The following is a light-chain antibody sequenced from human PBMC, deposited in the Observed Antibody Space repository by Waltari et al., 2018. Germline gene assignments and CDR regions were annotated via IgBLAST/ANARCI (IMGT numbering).Light chain of an antibody. J-gene: IGKJ3*01. V-gene: IGKV3-11*01. CDR2: DAS. Sequence: ETVLTQSPATLSLSPGERATLSCRASQSFSSYLAWYQQKPGQAPRLHIYDASNRATGIPARFSGSGSGTDFTLTISSLEPEDFAVYYCQQRSNFGPGTKVDIK. CDR1: QSFSSY. CDR3: QQRSN.